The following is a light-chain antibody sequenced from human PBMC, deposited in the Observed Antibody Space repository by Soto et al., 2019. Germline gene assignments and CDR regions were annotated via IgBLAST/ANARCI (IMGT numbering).Light chain of an antibody. CDR1: QTISSW. CDR2: KAS. CDR3: QHYNSYPEA. V-gene: IGKV1-5*03. Sequence: DIQMTQSPSTPSGSVGRRLTTTCPASQTISSWLAWYQQKPGKAPKLLIYKASTLKSGVPSRFSGSGSGTEFTLTISSLQTDDFATYYCQHYNSYPEAFGQGTKVDIK. J-gene: IGKJ1*01.